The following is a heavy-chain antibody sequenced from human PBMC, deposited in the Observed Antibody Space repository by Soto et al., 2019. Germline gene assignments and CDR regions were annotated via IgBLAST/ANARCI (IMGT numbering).Heavy chain of an antibody. CDR3: ARHVHSSSWGIDV. V-gene: IGHV4-59*08. CDR2: FYYSGST. Sequence: SETLSLTCTVSGGSISSYYWSWIRQPPGKGLEWIGYFYYSGSTNNNPSLKSRVTISVDTSKNQFFLKLTSVIAEDTAMYYCARHVHSSSWGIDVWGQGTTVTVSS. J-gene: IGHJ6*02. CDR1: GGSISSYY. D-gene: IGHD6-13*01.